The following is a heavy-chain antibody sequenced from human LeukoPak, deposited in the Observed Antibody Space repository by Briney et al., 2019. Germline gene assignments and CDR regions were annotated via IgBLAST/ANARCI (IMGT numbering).Heavy chain of an antibody. CDR3: ARVVVPAAPYYYYYYMDV. D-gene: IGHD2-2*01. Sequence: TSETLSLTCIVSGGSISSGDYYWSWIRQPPGKGLEWIGYIYYSGSTYYNPSLKSRVTISVDTSKNQFSLKLSSVTAADTAVYYCARVVVPAAPYYYYYYMDVWGKGTTVTVSS. CDR1: GGSISSGDYY. J-gene: IGHJ6*03. CDR2: IYYSGST. V-gene: IGHV4-30-4*08.